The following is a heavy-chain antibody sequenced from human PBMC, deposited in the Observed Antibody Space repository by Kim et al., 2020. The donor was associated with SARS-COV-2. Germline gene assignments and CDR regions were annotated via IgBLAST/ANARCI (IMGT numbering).Heavy chain of an antibody. D-gene: IGHD3-3*01. CDR1: GGSFSGYY. Sequence: SETLSLTCAVYGGSFSGYYWSWIRQPPGKGLEWIGEINHSGSTNYNPSLKSRVTISVDTSKNQFSLKLSSVTAADTAVYYCARDPPLRFTAVPNYYYYGMDVWGQGTTVTVSS. CDR2: INHSGST. J-gene: IGHJ6*02. CDR3: ARDPPLRFTAVPNYYYYGMDV. V-gene: IGHV4-34*01.